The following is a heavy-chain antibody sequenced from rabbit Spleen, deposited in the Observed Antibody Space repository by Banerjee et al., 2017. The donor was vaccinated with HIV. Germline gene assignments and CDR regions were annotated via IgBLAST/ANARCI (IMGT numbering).Heavy chain of an antibody. V-gene: IGHV1S40*01. Sequence: QPLVEAGGDRVKHAASLTPTCITSCGSVIGNSYMSWFRHAPGKGVEWMACIDTGSSSVFTYSASWTNRRFNCSQTSSTSVTLQMTSLTAADTAPYFCARGYAGAGGRFNLWGQGTLVTV. CDR1: CGSVIGNSY. J-gene: IGHJ4*01. CDR3: ARGYAGAGGRFNL. D-gene: IGHD4-2*01. CDR2: IDTGSSSVFT.